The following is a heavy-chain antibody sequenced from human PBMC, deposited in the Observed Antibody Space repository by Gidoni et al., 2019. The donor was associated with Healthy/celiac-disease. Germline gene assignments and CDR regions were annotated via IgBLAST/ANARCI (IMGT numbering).Heavy chain of an antibody. CDR1: GFTFDDYA. CDR2: ISWNSGSI. V-gene: IGHV3-9*01. D-gene: IGHD3-10*01. CDR3: AKDIRGKDAFDI. Sequence: EVQLVESGGGLVQPGRSLRLSCAASGFTFDDYAMHWVRQAPGKGLEWVSGISWNSGSIGYADSVKGRFTISRDNAKNSLYLQMNSLRAEDTALYYCAKDIRGKDAFDIWGQGTMVTVSS. J-gene: IGHJ3*02.